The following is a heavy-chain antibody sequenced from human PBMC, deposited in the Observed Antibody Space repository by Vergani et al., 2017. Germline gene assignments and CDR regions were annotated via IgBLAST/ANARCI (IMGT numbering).Heavy chain of an antibody. CDR3: AKLIAVGWIDY. CDR1: LFPFSSYA. Sequence: EVQLLESGGGLVQPGGSLPLSSPSSLFPFSSYAMRWVRQAPGKGLRWVSAISGSGGSTYYADSVKGRFTISRDNSKNTLYLQMNSLRAEDTAVYYCAKLIAVGWIDYWGQGTLVTVSS. J-gene: IGHJ4*02. CDR2: ISGSGGST. V-gene: IGHV3-23*01. D-gene: IGHD6-19*01.